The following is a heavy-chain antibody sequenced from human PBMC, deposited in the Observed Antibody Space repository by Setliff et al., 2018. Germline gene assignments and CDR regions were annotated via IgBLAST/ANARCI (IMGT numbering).Heavy chain of an antibody. CDR1: GGPINNYY. CDR2: VYSNVGT. Sequence: PSETLSLTCTVSGGPINNYYWSWLRQPAGKGLEWIGRVYSNVGTNFNPSLKSRVTMSVDASKNQISLKLMSVTAADTALYYCAIGGGYCDFFDCFPFDNWGQGFLVTVSS. CDR3: AIGGGYCDFFDCFPFDN. V-gene: IGHV4-4*07. D-gene: IGHD3-16*01. J-gene: IGHJ4*02.